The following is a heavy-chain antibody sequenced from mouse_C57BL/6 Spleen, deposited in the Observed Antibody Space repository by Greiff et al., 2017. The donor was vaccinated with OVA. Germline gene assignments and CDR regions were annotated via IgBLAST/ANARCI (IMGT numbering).Heavy chain of an antibody. Sequence: VQLQQSDAELVKPGASVKISCKVSGYTFTDHTIHWMKQRPEQGLEWIGYIYPRDGSTKYNEKFKGKATLTADKSSSTAYMQLNSLTSEDSAVYFCAREGGVYYSNYAWFAYWGQGTLVTVSA. D-gene: IGHD2-5*01. CDR3: AREGGVYYSNYAWFAY. J-gene: IGHJ3*01. V-gene: IGHV1-78*01. CDR1: GYTFTDHT. CDR2: IYPRDGST.